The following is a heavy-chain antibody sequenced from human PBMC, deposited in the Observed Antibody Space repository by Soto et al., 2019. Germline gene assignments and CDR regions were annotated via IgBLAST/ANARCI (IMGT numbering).Heavy chain of an antibody. CDR3: ATDIASTSFY. J-gene: IGHJ4*02. V-gene: IGHV1-2*02. D-gene: IGHD2-2*01. CDR1: GYTFSGYY. Sequence: GASVKVSCKASGYTFSGYYIHWVRQAPGQGLEWMGWLNPKSGGTNFAQKFQGRVILTSDTSISTAYMAVSRLRSDDTAFYYCATDIASTSFYWGQGTLVTVSS. CDR2: LNPKSGGT.